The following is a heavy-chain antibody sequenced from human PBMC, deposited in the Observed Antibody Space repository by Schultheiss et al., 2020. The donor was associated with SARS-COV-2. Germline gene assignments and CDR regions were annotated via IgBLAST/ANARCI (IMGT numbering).Heavy chain of an antibody. J-gene: IGHJ4*02. Sequence: GSLRLSCAASGFTLSSYWMHWVRRPPGKGLVWVSRIDSDGSNTAYADSVKGRFTISRDKAKNTLYLQMNSLRDEDTAVYYCGGWYGYFDYWGQGTLVTVSS. V-gene: IGHV3-74*01. D-gene: IGHD6-19*01. CDR3: GGWYGYFDY. CDR2: IDSDGSNT. CDR1: GFTLSSYW.